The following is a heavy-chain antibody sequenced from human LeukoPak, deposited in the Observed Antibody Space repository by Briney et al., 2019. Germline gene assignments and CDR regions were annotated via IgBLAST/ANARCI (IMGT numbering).Heavy chain of an antibody. J-gene: IGHJ3*02. Sequence: SAKVSCKASGGTFSSYAISWVRQAPGQGLEWMGRIIPIFGTANYAQKFQGRVTITTDESTSTAYMELSSLRSEDTAVYYCASRVAAAGNAFDIWGQGTMVTVSS. CDR2: IIPIFGTA. V-gene: IGHV1-69*05. CDR3: ASRVAAAGNAFDI. D-gene: IGHD6-13*01. CDR1: GGTFSSYA.